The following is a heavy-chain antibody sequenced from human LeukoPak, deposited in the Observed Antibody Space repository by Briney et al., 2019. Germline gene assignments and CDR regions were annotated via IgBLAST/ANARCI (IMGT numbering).Heavy chain of an antibody. J-gene: IGHJ1*01. Sequence: SQTLSLTCTVSGGSISSGGYYWGWIRQPPGKGLEWIGSIYYSGSTYYNPSLKSRVTISVDTSKNQFSLKLSSVTAADTAVYYCARLVWYSSSWYRESEYFQHWGQGTLVTVSS. D-gene: IGHD6-13*01. CDR1: GGSISSGGYY. V-gene: IGHV4-39*01. CDR3: ARLVWYSSSWYRESEYFQH. CDR2: IYYSGST.